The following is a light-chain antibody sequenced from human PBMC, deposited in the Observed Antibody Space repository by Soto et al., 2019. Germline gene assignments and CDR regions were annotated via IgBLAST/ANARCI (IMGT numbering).Light chain of an antibody. CDR2: GDN. CDR1: SSNIGAEYD. J-gene: IGLJ1*01. V-gene: IGLV1-40*01. Sequence: QSVLTQPPSVSGAPGQRVAISCTGSSSNIGAEYDVHWYQQLPGTAPKRLIYGDNNRPSGVPDRFSGFKSGTSASLAITGLQPEDEADYYCQYYESSLTTFVFGTGTKVTVL. CDR3: QYYESSLTTFV.